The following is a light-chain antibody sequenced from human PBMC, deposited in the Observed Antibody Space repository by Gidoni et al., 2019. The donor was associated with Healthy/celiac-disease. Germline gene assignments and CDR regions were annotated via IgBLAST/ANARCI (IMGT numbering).Light chain of an antibody. CDR3: CSYASTSWV. J-gene: IGLJ3*02. V-gene: IGLV2-11*02. Sequence: QSALTQPRSVSGSPGQSVTISCAGTSSDVGGYNYVSCYQQHPGKAPKLMIYDVSKRPSGVPDRFSGSKSGNTASLTISGLQAEDEADYYCCSYASTSWVFGGGTKLTVL. CDR1: SSDVGGYNY. CDR2: DVS.